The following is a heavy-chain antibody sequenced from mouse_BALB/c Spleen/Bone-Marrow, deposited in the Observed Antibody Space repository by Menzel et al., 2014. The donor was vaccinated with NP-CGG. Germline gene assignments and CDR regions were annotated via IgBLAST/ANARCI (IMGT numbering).Heavy chain of an antibody. CDR1: GFNIKDYY. J-gene: IGHJ1*01. CDR2: IDPENGNT. D-gene: IGHD2-14*01. V-gene: IGHV14-1*02. Sequence: VQLQQSGAELVRPGALVKLSYKASGFNIKDYYMYWVKQRPEQGLEWIGWIDPENGNTIYDPKFQGKASITVDTSSNTAYLQLSSQTSEDTAVYYCASYYRYDRYFDVWGAGTTVTVSS. CDR3: ASYYRYDRYFDV.